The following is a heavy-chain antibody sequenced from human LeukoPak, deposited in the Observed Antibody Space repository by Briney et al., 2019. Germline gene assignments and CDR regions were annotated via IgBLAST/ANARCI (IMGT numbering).Heavy chain of an antibody. D-gene: IGHD6-13*01. CDR1: GFTFSSYG. Sequence: GGSLRLSCAASGFTFSSYGMSWVRQAPGKGLEWVSAISGSGGTTYYADSVKGRFTISRDNSKNTLYLQMNSLRAEDTAVYYCAKDLTAAAGTGFDYWGQGTLVTVSS. CDR2: ISGSGGTT. J-gene: IGHJ4*02. CDR3: AKDLTAAAGTGFDY. V-gene: IGHV3-23*01.